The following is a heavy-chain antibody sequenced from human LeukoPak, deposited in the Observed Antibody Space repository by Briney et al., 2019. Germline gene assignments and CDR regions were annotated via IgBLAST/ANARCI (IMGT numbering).Heavy chain of an antibody. CDR2: IYYSGST. D-gene: IGHD6-13*01. CDR1: GCSISSGGYY. V-gene: IGHV4-31*03. J-gene: IGHJ4*02. Sequence: PSQTLSLTCTVSGCSISSGGYYWSWIRQHPGKGLEWIGYIYYSGSTYYNPSLKSRVTISVDTSKNQFTLKLSSVTAADTAVYYCAREPRYIAAAGTVYWGQGTLVTVSS. CDR3: AREPRYIAAAGTVY.